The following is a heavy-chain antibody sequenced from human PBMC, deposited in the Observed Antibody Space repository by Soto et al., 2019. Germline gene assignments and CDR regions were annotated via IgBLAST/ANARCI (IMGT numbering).Heavy chain of an antibody. V-gene: IGHV3-11*01. CDR3: ARAHRQEYYYGSGRIDY. Sequence: PGGSLRLSCAASGFTFSDYYMSWIRQAPGKGLEWVSYISSSGSTIYYADSVKGRFTISRDNAKNSLYLQMNSLRAEDTAVYYCARAHRQEYYYGSGRIDYWGQGTLVTVSS. CDR1: GFTFSDYY. CDR2: ISSSGSTI. D-gene: IGHD3-10*01. J-gene: IGHJ4*02.